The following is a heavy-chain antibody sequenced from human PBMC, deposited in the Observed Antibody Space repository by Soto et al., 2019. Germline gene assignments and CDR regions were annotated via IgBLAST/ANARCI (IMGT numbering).Heavy chain of an antibody. CDR2: IYWDDDK. J-gene: IGHJ4*02. Sequence: QITLKESGPTLVKPTQTLTLTCTFSGFSLSTSGVGVGWIRQPPGKALEWLALIYWDDDKRYSPSLKSRLTLTKDTSKNQVVLTMTNMDPVDTATYYCAHINWWNDGGRFDYWGQGTLVTVSS. D-gene: IGHD1-1*01. V-gene: IGHV2-5*02. CDR3: AHINWWNDGGRFDY. CDR1: GFSLSTSGVG.